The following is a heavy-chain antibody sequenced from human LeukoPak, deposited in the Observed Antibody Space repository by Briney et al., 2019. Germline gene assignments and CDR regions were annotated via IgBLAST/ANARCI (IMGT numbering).Heavy chain of an antibody. Sequence: HAGGSLRLSCEASGFTFRNYEMNWVRQAPGKGLEWISYITTTGDRVQYADSVKGRFTISRDNAKNSLYLEMNSLRVEDTGVYFCARDTKDYWGQGSLVVVSS. V-gene: IGHV3-48*03. D-gene: IGHD2-2*01. CDR1: GFTFRNYE. CDR2: ITTTGDRV. J-gene: IGHJ4*02. CDR3: ARDTKDY.